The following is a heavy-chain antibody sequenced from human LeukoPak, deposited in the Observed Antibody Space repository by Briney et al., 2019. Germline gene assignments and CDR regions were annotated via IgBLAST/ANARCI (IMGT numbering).Heavy chain of an antibody. V-gene: IGHV6-1*01. D-gene: IGHD6-19*01. CDR2: TYYRSKWYN. J-gene: IGHJ4*02. Sequence: SQTLPLTCAISGDSVSSNSAAWNWIRHSPSRGLEWLGRTYYRSKWYNDYAVSVKSRITINLDTSKNQFSLPLNSVTAADTAVYYCARGPAAVAGSFDYWGQGTLVTVSS. CDR3: ARGPAAVAGSFDY. CDR1: GDSVSSNSAA.